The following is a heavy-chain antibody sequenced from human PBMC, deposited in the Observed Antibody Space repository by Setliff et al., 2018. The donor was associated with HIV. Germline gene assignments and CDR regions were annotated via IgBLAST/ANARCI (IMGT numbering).Heavy chain of an antibody. CDR2: IYFTGSS. V-gene: IGHV4-59*01. CDR3: ARVQMAYAAFDV. D-gene: IGHD4-17*01. Sequence: LSLTCTVSGGSISTYYWSWIRQPSGKGLEWIGSIYFTGSSDNNPSLKSRVTLSVDTSKHQFSLKLSSVTAADTAVYYCARVQMAYAAFDVWGQGTKVTVSS. J-gene: IGHJ3*01. CDR1: GGSISTYY.